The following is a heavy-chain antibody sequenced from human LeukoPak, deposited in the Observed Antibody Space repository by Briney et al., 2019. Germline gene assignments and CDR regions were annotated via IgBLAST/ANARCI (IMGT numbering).Heavy chain of an antibody. V-gene: IGHV1-18*01. J-gene: IGHJ3*02. CDR1: GYTFNTYG. CDR3: ARGRGSSLYDAFDI. D-gene: IGHD1-26*01. CDR2: ISGYSGNT. Sequence: ASVKVSCKASGYTFNTYGITWVRQAPGQGLEWMGWISGYSGNTKYEQKLQGRATMTTDTSTSTAYMELRSLRSDDTAVYYCARGRGSSLYDAFDIWGQGTMVTVSS.